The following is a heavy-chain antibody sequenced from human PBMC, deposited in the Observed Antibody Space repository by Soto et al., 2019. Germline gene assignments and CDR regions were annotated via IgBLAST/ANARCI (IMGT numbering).Heavy chain of an antibody. CDR3: ARASHSAVVISRVLYYGMDV. D-gene: IGHD3-22*01. CDR1: GFTFSSYE. V-gene: IGHV3-48*03. CDR2: ISSSGSTI. Sequence: GGSLRLSCAASGFTFSSYEMNWVRQAPGKGLEWVSYISSSGSTIYYADSVKGRFTISRDNAKNSLYLQMNSLRAEDTAVYYCARASHSAVVISRVLYYGMDVWGQGTTVTVS. J-gene: IGHJ6*02.